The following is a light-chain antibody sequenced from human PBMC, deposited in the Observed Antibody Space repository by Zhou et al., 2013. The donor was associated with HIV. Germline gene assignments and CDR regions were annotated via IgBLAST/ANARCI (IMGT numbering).Light chain of an antibody. CDR1: RAFGPW. CDR2: QAS. CDR3: QYYGDSSRT. Sequence: DVQLTQSPPMLSASVGDRVTITCRASRAFGPWLAWYQQKPGGAPRLLVYQASTLESRVPPRFSGRGSGAEFHLSIVSLQPEDFATYYCQYYGDSSRTFGRGTRVEMK. J-gene: IGKJ4*02. V-gene: IGKV1-5*03.